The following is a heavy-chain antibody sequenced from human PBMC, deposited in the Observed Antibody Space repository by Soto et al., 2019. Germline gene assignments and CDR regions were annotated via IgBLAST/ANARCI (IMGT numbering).Heavy chain of an antibody. Sequence: QVQLVQSGPEVKKPGASVKVSCKASGYTFTEFPIHWVSQAPGQGLQWVGWIDTGNGKTRYSAKFRGRVTLTRDTSAHTAYMDLRGLRSEDTAVFFCARAKAIKSDFWGQGTLVTVSS. V-gene: IGHV1-3*04. CDR1: GYTFTEFP. CDR2: IDTGNGKT. J-gene: IGHJ4*02. CDR3: ARAKAIKSDF.